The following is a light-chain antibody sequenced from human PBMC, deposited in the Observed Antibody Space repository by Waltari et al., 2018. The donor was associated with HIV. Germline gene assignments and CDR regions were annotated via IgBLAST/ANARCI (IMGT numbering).Light chain of an antibody. CDR2: SNT. Sequence: QSVLTQPPSASGTPGQRVTISCSGSSSDIGSYYVYWFQQLPGTAPKLLIYSNTARPSGFPDRFSGSKSGTSASLAISGLRSEDEADYYCATWDDNLSGVVFGGGTKLTVL. J-gene: IGLJ2*01. V-gene: IGLV1-47*02. CDR3: ATWDDNLSGVV. CDR1: SSDIGSYY.